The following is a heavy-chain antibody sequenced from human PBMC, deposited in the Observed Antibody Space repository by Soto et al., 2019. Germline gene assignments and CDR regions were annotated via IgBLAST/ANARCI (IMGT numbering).Heavy chain of an antibody. J-gene: IGHJ6*02. D-gene: IGHD4-17*01. CDR2: INNEGSAT. CDR1: GFTFSSYW. Sequence: EVQLVESGGGLVQPGGSLRLSCVVSGFTFSSYWMHWVRQAPGEGLVWVSRINNEGSATSYADSVKGRFTISRDIAKNTLHLKMDSLRAEDTGVYYCARGGYGAQGDYYGMDVWGQGTTVTVSS. V-gene: IGHV3-74*01. CDR3: ARGGYGAQGDYYGMDV.